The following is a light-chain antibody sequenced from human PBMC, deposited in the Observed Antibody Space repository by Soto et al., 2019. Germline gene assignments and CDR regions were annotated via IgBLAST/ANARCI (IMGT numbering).Light chain of an antibody. CDR2: DVN. CDR1: SSDVGGYDY. Sequence: QSALTQPASVSGSPGQSITISCTGTSSDVGGYDYVSWYQQHPGKAPRLMIYDVNNRPSGGSNRFSGSKSGNTASLTISGLQAEDEADYYCNSYSTSSTPLVFGGGTKLTVL. J-gene: IGLJ2*01. CDR3: NSYSTSSTPLV. V-gene: IGLV2-14*03.